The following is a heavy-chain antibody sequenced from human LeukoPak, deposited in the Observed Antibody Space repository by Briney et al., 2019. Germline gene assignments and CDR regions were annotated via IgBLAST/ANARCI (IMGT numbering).Heavy chain of an antibody. V-gene: IGHV3-48*03. Sequence: GGSLRLSCVASGFTFSSYEMNWDRQAPGKGLEWVSYISSSGSTIYYADSVKGRFTISRDNAKNSLYLQMNSLRAEGTAVYYCAELGITMIGGVWGKGTTVTISS. CDR3: AELGITMIGGV. D-gene: IGHD3-10*02. CDR1: GFTFSSYE. J-gene: IGHJ6*04. CDR2: ISSSGSTI.